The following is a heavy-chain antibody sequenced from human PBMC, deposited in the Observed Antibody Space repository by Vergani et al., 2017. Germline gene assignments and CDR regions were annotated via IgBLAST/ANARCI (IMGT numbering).Heavy chain of an antibody. D-gene: IGHD3-16*02. V-gene: IGHV1-18*01. CDR1: GYTFTSYG. CDR3: ARAGEGYYDYIWGSYRLGY. CDR2: ISAYNGNT. Sequence: QVQLVQSGAEVKTPGASVKVSCKASGYTFTSYGISWVRQAPGQGLEWMGWISAYNGNTNYAQKLQGRVTMTTDTSTSTAYMELRSLRSDDTAVYYCARAGEGYYDYIWGSYRLGYWGQGTLVTVSS. J-gene: IGHJ4*02.